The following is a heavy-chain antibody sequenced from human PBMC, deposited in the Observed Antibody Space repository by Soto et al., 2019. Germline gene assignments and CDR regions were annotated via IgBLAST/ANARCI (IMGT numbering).Heavy chain of an antibody. CDR3: ASRYCSGGSCYRSVYYYMDV. D-gene: IGHD2-15*01. CDR2: INHSGST. J-gene: IGHJ6*03. CDR1: GGSFSGYY. V-gene: IGHV4-34*01. Sequence: PSETLSLTCAVYGGSFSGYYWSWIRQPPGKGLEWIGEINHSGSTNYNPSLKSRVTISVDTSKNQFSLKLSSVTAADTAVYYCASRYCSGGSCYRSVYYYMDVWGKGTTVTVSS.